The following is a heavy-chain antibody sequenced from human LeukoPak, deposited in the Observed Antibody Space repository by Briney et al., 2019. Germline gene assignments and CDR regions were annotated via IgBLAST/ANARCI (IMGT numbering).Heavy chain of an antibody. Sequence: GASVKVSCKASGYTFNTYGITWVRQAPGQGLEWMGWISPYNGDTHYAQKFQDRVTMTTDTSTSTAYMDLRSLGFDDTAVYYCARDKAFLGYYDTSGYFQRWFDSWGQGTLVTVSS. V-gene: IGHV1-18*04. J-gene: IGHJ5*01. CDR3: ARDKAFLGYYDTSGYFQRWFDS. D-gene: IGHD3-22*01. CDR2: ISPYNGDT. CDR1: GYTFNTYG.